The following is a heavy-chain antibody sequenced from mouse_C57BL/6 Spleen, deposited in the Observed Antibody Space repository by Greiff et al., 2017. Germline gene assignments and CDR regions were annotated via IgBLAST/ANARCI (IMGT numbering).Heavy chain of an antibody. Sequence: EVQVVESGGGLVKPGGSLKLSCAASGFTFSSYAMSWVRQTPEQRLEWVATISDGGSYTYYPDNVKCRFTISRDNAKNNLYLQMSHLKSEETAMYYCAREGTIYYDYDDAVDYWGQGTSVTVSS. CDR2: ISDGGSYT. D-gene: IGHD2-4*01. CDR1: GFTFSSYA. V-gene: IGHV5-4*01. J-gene: IGHJ4*01. CDR3: AREGTIYYDYDDAVDY.